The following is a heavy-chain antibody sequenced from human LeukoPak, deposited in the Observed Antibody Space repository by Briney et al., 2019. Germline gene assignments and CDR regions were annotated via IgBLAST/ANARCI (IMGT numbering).Heavy chain of an antibody. Sequence: IFSSYWMSWVRQAPGKGLEWIGSIYYGGYTYYNPSLKSRVTISVDTSKNQFSLKLSSVTAADTAIYYCQSRFLEWLLDYWGQGTLVTVSS. V-gene: IGHV4-39*01. CDR3: QSRFLEWLLDY. D-gene: IGHD3-3*01. CDR1: IFSSYW. CDR2: IYYGGYT. J-gene: IGHJ4*02.